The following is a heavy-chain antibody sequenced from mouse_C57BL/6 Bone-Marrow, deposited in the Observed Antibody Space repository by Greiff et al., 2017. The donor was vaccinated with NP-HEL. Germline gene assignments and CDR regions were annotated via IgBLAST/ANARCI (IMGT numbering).Heavy chain of an antibody. Sequence: VKVVESGGGLVKPGGSLKLSCAASGFTFSSYAMSWVRQTPEKRLEWVATISDGGSYTYYPDNVKGRFTISRDNAKNNLYLQMSHLKSEDTAMYYCARWGYYGSSPYWYFDVWGTGTTVTVSS. CDR3: ARWGYYGSSPYWYFDV. V-gene: IGHV5-4*03. J-gene: IGHJ1*03. CDR1: GFTFSSYA. D-gene: IGHD1-1*01. CDR2: ISDGGSYT.